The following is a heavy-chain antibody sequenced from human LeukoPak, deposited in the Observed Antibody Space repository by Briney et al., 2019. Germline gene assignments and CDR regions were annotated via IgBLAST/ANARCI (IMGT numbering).Heavy chain of an antibody. J-gene: IGHJ4*02. V-gene: IGHV4-38-2*01. Sequence: SETLSLTCAVSNYSIISSYYWGWIRQPPGKGLDWIGSIYHSGSTYYNPSLKSRVTISVDTSKNQFSLRLSSVTAADTAVYYCARRYTSGWYFDFWGQGILVTVSS. CDR3: ARRYTSGWYFDF. D-gene: IGHD6-19*01. CDR2: IYHSGST. CDR1: NYSIISSYY.